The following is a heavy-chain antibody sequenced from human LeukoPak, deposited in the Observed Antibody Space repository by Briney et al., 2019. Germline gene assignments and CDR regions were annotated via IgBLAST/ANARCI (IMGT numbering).Heavy chain of an antibody. V-gene: IGHV3-23*01. CDR3: AKGPTDSCWEKLHD. CDR2: IGESDGRT. D-gene: IGHD1-26*01. J-gene: IGHJ4*02. Sequence: GGSLRLSCAASGFTFSSYGMHWVRQAPGKGLEWVSVIGESDGRTYYADSVKGRFTISRDESKNTLYLQMNSLRAEDTAVYYCAKGPTDSCWEKLHDWGQGTLVAVSS. CDR1: GFTFSSYG.